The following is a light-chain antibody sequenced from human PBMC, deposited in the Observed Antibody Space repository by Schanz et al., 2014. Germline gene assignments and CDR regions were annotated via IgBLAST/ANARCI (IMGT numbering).Light chain of an antibody. J-gene: IGLJ1*01. CDR1: SSDVGGYKY. CDR2: DVS. CDR3: SSYRRTAAVVV. V-gene: IGLV2-14*01. Sequence: QSALTQPASVSGSPGQSITITCTGTSSDVGGYKYVSWFQQHPGKAPKLLIYDVSNRPSGVSYRFSGSKSGNTSSLTISGXXXEVAADYYCSSYRRTAAVVVFGTGTKLTVL.